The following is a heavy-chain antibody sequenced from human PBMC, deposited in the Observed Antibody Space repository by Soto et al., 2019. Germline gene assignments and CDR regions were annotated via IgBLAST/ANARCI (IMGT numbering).Heavy chain of an antibody. CDR2: IDADNGDT. CDR3: ARDWTHYDSSGPGDY. V-gene: IGHV1-3*01. Sequence: GASVKVSCKASGYTFTNYPMHWVRQAPGQRLEWMGWIDADNGDTKYSQKFQGRVTITRDTSAITAYMELSSLRSEDTAVYYCARDWTHYDSSGPGDYWGQGTLVTVSS. J-gene: IGHJ4*02. CDR1: GYTFTNYP. D-gene: IGHD3-22*01.